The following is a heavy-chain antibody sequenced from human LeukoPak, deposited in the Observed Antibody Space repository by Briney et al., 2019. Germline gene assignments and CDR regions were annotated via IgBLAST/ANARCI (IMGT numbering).Heavy chain of an antibody. CDR2: IYYSGST. J-gene: IGHJ6*03. CDR3: ARGQQDSSGWYLDYYYYMDV. Sequence: KASETLSLTCTVSGGSISSYYWSWIRQPPGKGLEWIGYIYYSGSTNYNPSLKSRVTISVDTSKNQFSLKLSSVTAADTAVYYCARGQQDSSGWYLDYYYYMDVWGKGTTVTISS. V-gene: IGHV4-59*01. D-gene: IGHD6-19*01. CDR1: GGSISSYY.